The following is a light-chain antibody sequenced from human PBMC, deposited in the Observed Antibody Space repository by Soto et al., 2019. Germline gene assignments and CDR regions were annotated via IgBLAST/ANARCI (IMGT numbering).Light chain of an antibody. V-gene: IGKV1-5*03. J-gene: IGKJ1*01. CDR3: QHYNSYSEA. Sequence: DIQRTQSPSTLSGSVGDRVTITCRASQTISSWLAWYQQKPGKAPKLLIYKVSTLKSGVPSRFSGSGSGTEFTLTISSLQPDDFATYYCQHYNSYSEAFGQGGKV. CDR1: QTISSW. CDR2: KVS.